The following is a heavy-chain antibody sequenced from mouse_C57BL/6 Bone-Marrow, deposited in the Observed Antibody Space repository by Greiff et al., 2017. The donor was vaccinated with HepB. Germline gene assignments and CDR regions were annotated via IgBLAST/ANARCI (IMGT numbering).Heavy chain of an antibody. V-gene: IGHV5-6*01. CDR3: ARHAGDYGFAY. CDR1: GFTFSSYG. J-gene: IGHJ3*01. Sequence: EVKLVESGGDLVKPGGSLKLSCAASGFTFSSYGMSWVRQTPDKRLEWVATISSGGSYTYYPDSVKGRFTISRDNAKNTLYLQMSSLKSEDTAMYYCARHAGDYGFAYWGQGTLVTVSA. CDR2: ISSGGSYT. D-gene: IGHD2-4*01.